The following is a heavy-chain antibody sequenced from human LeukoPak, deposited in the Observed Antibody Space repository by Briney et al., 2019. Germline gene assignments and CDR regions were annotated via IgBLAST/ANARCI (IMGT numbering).Heavy chain of an antibody. CDR3: ARTEQQLAQDSEYNWFDP. D-gene: IGHD6-13*01. Sequence: SETLSLTCTVSGGSISSYYWSWIRQPPGKGLEWIGEINHSGSTNYNPSLKSRVTISVDTSKNQFSLKLSSVTAADTAVYYCARTEQQLAQDSEYNWFDPWGQGTLVTVSS. V-gene: IGHV4-34*01. J-gene: IGHJ5*02. CDR1: GGSISSYY. CDR2: INHSGST.